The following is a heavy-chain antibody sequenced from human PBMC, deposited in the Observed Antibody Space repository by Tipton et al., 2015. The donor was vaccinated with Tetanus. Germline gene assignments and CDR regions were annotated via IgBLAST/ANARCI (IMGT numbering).Heavy chain of an antibody. D-gene: IGHD5-12*01. CDR2: INHRGGN. CDR3: ARANNDYPKKGPFDY. CDR1: GGSFGTFY. Sequence: TLSLTCAVSGGSFGTFYWSWIRQTPGKGLEWIGEINHRGGNSYNPSLKSRVTISVDTSKNQFSLNLKSVITADTAIYYCARANNDYPKKGPFDYWGQGILVTVSS. V-gene: IGHV4-34*01. J-gene: IGHJ4*02.